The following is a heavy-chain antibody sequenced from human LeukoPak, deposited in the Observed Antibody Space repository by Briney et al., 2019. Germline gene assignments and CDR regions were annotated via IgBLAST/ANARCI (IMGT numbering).Heavy chain of an antibody. J-gene: IGHJ6*03. CDR1: GYTFTSYA. D-gene: IGHD3-10*01. CDR2: IIPIFGTA. Sequence: SVKVSCKASGYTFTSYAISWVRQAPGQGLEWMGGIIPIFGTANYAQKFQGRVTITADESTSTAYMELSSLRSEDTAVYYCARDMYYYGSGPRNFYYYMDVWGKGTTVTIPS. V-gene: IGHV1-69*13. CDR3: ARDMYYYGSGPRNFYYYMDV.